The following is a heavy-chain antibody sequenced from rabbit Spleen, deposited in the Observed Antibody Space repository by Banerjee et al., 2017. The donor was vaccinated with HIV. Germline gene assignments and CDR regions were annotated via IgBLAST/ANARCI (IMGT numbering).Heavy chain of an antibody. J-gene: IGHJ4*01. D-gene: IGHD1-1*01. CDR3: ARSSGYPYYFDL. V-gene: IGHV1S45*01. CDR2: INAVTGKS. CDR1: GFPFSNKAV. Sequence: QEQLEESGGGLFQPGGSLALTCKASGFPFSNKAVMCWVRQAPGKGLEWIACINAVTGKSVYASWAKGRFTMSRTSSTTVTLQMTSLTVADTATYSCARSSGYPYYFDLWGPGTLVTVS.